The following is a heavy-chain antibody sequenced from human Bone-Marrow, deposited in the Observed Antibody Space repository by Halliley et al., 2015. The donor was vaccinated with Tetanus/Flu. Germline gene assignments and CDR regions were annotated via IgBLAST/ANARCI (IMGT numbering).Heavy chain of an antibody. CDR1: GFTFSSYA. J-gene: IGHJ2*01. CDR3: ANPIFADPSWYFDL. V-gene: IGHV3-23*01. D-gene: IGHD2-21*01. CDR2: ISPTGGSP. Sequence: SLRLSCAASGFTFSSYAMGWVRQAPGKGLEWVSGISPTGGSPYYADSVKGRFSISRDNSKNTMDVQMNSLRTEDTAVYYCANPIFADPSWYFDLRGRGTLVTVSS.